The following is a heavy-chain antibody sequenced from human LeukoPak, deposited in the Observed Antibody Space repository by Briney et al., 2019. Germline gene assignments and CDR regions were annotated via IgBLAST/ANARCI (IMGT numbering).Heavy chain of an antibody. V-gene: IGHV3-9*01. CDR1: GFTFDDYA. CDR3: AKASRIVGAYYFDY. D-gene: IGHD1-26*01. J-gene: IGHJ4*02. Sequence: GGSLRLSCAASGFTFDDYAMHWVRQAPGKGLEWVSGISWNSGSIGYADSVKGRFTISRDNAKNSLYLQMNSLRAEDTALYYCAKASRIVGAYYFDYWGQGTLVTVFS. CDR2: ISWNSGSI.